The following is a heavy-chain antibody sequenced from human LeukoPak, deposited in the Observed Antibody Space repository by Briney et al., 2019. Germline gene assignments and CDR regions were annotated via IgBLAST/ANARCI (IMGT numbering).Heavy chain of an antibody. Sequence: PSETLSLTCTVSGGSISSYYWSWIRQPPGKGLEWIGYIYYSGSTNYNPSLKSRVTISVDTSKNQFSLKLSSVTAADTAVYYCATGGFGVVGPNYYMDVWGKGTTVTVSS. J-gene: IGHJ6*03. V-gene: IGHV4-59*01. CDR1: GGSISSYY. CDR3: ATGGFGVVGPNYYMDV. CDR2: IYYSGST. D-gene: IGHD3-3*01.